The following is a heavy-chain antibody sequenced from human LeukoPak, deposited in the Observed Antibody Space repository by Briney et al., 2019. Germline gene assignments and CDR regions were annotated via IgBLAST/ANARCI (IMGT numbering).Heavy chain of an antibody. Sequence: GGSLRLSCAASGFTFSGSAMHWVRQASGKGLEWVGRIRSKASSYATAYAASVKGRFTISRDDSKNTAYLQMNSLKTEDTAVYYCTRGVPPPDIVVVPAAISDYWGQGTLVTVSS. CDR3: TRGVPPPDIVVVPAAISDY. V-gene: IGHV3-73*01. J-gene: IGHJ4*02. CDR2: IRSKASSYAT. D-gene: IGHD2-2*02. CDR1: GFTFSGSA.